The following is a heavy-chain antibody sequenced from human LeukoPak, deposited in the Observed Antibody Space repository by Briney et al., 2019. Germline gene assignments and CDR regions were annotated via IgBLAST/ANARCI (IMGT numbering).Heavy chain of an antibody. CDR3: AKGGWGSYRPTFFDY. J-gene: IGHJ4*02. CDR2: IRYDGSNK. CDR1: GFTFSSYG. Sequence: GGSLRLSCAASGFTFSSYGMHWVRQAPGKGLEWVAFIRYDGSNKYYADSVKGRFTISRDNSKNTLYLQMNSLRAEDTAVYYCAKGGWGSYRPTFFDYWGQGTLVTVSS. V-gene: IGHV3-30*02. D-gene: IGHD3-16*02.